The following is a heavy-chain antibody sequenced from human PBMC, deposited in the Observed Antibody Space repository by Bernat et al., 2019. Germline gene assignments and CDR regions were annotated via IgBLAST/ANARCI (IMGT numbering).Heavy chain of an antibody. J-gene: IGHJ4*02. CDR1: GFTFSNYA. CDR2: ISGSGVKS. D-gene: IGHD6-19*01. V-gene: IGHV3-23*04. CDR3: AKDVSSSGWYGNFDY. Sequence: EVQLVESGGGLVQPGGSLRLSCAASGFTFSNYAMSWVRQAPGKGLEWISAISGSGVKSYYADSVKGRFSVSRDNSKNTLYLQMIGLRAEDTAVYYCAKDVSSSGWYGNFDYWGQGILITVSS.